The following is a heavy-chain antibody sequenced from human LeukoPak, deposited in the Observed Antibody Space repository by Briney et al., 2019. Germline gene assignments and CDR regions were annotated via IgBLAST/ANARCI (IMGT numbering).Heavy chain of an antibody. J-gene: IGHJ4*02. CDR3: ARDYYGSGSYYLLYYFDY. CDR2: ISSSSSYI. CDR1: GFTFSSYS. Sequence: GGSLRLSCAASGFTFSSYSTNWVRQAPGKGLEWVSSISSSSSYIYYADSVKGRFTISRDNAKNSLYLQMNSLRAEDTAVYYCARDYYGSGSYYLLYYFDYWGQGTLVTVSS. V-gene: IGHV3-21*01. D-gene: IGHD3-10*01.